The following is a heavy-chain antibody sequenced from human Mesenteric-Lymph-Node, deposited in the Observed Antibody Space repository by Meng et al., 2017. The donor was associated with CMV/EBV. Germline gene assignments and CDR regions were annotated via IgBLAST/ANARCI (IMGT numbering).Heavy chain of an antibody. V-gene: IGHV1-46*01. CDR2: INPSGGST. CDR3: ASYYCSSTSCLP. D-gene: IGHD2-2*01. CDR1: GYTFTTYY. Sequence: ASVKVSCKASGYTFTTYYIHWVRQAPGQGLEWMGIINPSGGSTTYAQKFQGRVTMTRDTSTSTVYMELTSLRSEDTAVYYCASYYCSSTSCLPWGQGTLVTVSS. J-gene: IGHJ5*02.